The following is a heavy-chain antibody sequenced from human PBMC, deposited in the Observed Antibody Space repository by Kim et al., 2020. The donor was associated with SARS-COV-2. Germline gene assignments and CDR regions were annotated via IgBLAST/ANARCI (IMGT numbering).Heavy chain of an antibody. Sequence: SETLSLTCTVSGASISATSHYWGWIRQPPGRGLEWIGTVYFSGSTFYNTALKSRVTMSVDTSKNQFSLSLGSVTAADTAVYYCARVPSFYYTSGIYRWF. CDR2: VYFSGST. J-gene: IGHJ5*01. CDR1: GASISATSHY. CDR3: ARVPSFYYTSGIYRWF. V-gene: IGHV4-39*07. D-gene: IGHD3-10*01.